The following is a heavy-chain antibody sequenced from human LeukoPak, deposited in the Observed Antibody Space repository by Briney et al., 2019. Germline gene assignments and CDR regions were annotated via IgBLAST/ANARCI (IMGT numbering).Heavy chain of an antibody. CDR2: IYYSGST. V-gene: IGHV4-59*01. Sequence: QASETLSLTCTVSGGSISSYYWSWIRQPPGKGLEWIGYIYYSGSTNYNPSLKSRVTISVDTPKNQLSLKLTSVTAADTAVYYCARGRAQLPYFDYWGQGTLVTVSS. CDR1: GGSISSYY. CDR3: ARGRAQLPYFDY. D-gene: IGHD2-2*01. J-gene: IGHJ4*02.